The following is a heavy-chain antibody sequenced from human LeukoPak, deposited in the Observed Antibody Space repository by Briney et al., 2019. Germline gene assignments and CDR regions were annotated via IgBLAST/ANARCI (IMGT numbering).Heavy chain of an antibody. V-gene: IGHV3-30-3*01. J-gene: IGHJ4*02. D-gene: IGHD3-16*01. CDR1: GFTFSSYA. CDR2: ISYDGSNK. Sequence: PGRSLRLSCAASGFTFSSYAMHWVRQAPGKGLEWVAVISYDGSNKYYADSVKGRFTISRDNSKNTLYLQMNSLRAEDTAVYYCASDSQSGGGFDYWGQGTLVTVSS. CDR3: ASDSQSGGGFDY.